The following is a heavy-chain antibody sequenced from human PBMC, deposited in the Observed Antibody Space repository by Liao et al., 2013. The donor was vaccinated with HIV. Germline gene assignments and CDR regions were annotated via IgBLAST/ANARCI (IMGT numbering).Heavy chain of an antibody. V-gene: IGHV4-34*01. CDR1: GGSFSGYY. CDR2: INHSGST. CDR3: ARGDGYVNY. J-gene: IGHJ4*02. Sequence: QVQLQQWGAGLLKPSETLSLTCAVYGGSFSGYYWSWIRQPPGKGLEWIGEINHSGSTNYNPSLKSRVTISVDTSKTQFSLKLNSVTAADTAVYYCARGDGYVNYWGQGNPGHRLL. D-gene: IGHD5-24*01.